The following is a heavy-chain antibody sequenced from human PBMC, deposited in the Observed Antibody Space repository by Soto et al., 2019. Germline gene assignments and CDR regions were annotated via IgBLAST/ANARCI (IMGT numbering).Heavy chain of an antibody. CDR3: ARADEVPGHFDY. D-gene: IGHD2-2*01. V-gene: IGHV4-30-4*01. CDR1: GGSISSGDYY. Sequence: QVQLQESGPGLVKPSQTLSLTCAVSGGSISSGDYYWSWIRQPPGKGLEWIGYIYYSGSTYYNPSLKSRVTISLDTSKNQFSLNLSSVTAADTAVYYCARADEVPGHFDYWGQGTLVTVS. J-gene: IGHJ4*02. CDR2: IYYSGST.